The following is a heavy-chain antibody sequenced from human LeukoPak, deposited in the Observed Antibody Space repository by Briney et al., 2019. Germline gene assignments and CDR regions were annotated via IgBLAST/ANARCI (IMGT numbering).Heavy chain of an antibody. CDR2: INWNGGST. D-gene: IGHD3-22*01. CDR1: GFTFDDYG. CDR3: ARAHAYDSSGYPDY. V-gene: IGHV3-20*04. Sequence: GGSLRLSCAASGFTFDDYGMSWVRQAPGKGLEWVSGINWNGGSTGYADSVKGRFTISRDNAKNSLYLQMNSLRAEDTALYYCARAHAYDSSGYPDYWGQGTLVTVSS. J-gene: IGHJ4*02.